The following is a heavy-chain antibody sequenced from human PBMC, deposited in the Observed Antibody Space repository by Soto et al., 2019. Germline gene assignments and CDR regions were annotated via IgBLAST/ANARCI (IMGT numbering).Heavy chain of an antibody. CDR2: INHSGST. CDR1: GGSFSGYY. V-gene: IGHV4-34*01. CDR3: ARTYYYDSSGYYYRGSRTPFDY. Sequence: PSETLSLTCAVYGGSFSGYYWSWLRQPPGKGLEWIGEINHSGSTNYNPSLKSRVTISVDTSKNQFSLKLSSVTAADTAVYYCARTYYYDSSGYYYRGSRTPFDYWGQGTLVTVSS. D-gene: IGHD3-22*01. J-gene: IGHJ4*02.